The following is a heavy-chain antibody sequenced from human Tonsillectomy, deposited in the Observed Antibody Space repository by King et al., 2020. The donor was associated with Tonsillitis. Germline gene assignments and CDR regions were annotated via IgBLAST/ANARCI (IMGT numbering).Heavy chain of an antibody. CDR3: ARDYPYDQSPFDY. V-gene: IGHV3-11*01. J-gene: IGHJ4*02. CDR1: GFTFSDYY. D-gene: IGHD2-2*01. Sequence: VQLVESGGGLVKPGGSLRLCWAASGFTFSDYYISWIRQSPGKGLVLYSYISNSNMYYAYSVKGRFTISRDNAKNSLYLQMTSLRAEDTAVYYCARDYPYDQSPFDYWGQGTLVTVSS. CDR2: ISNSNM.